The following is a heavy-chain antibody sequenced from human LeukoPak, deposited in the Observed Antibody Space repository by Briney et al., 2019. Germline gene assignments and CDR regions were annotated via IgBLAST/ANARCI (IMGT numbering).Heavy chain of an antibody. J-gene: IGHJ4*02. CDR2: INAGNGNT. Sequence: ASVKVSFTASGYTFTSYAMHWVRQAPGQSLEWMGWINAGNGNTKYSQKFQGRVTMTRNTSISTAYMELSSLRSEDTAVYYCARVGDVDTAMAGGFDYWGQGTLVTVSS. V-gene: IGHV1-3*01. D-gene: IGHD5-18*01. CDR1: GYTFTSYA. CDR3: ARVGDVDTAMAGGFDY.